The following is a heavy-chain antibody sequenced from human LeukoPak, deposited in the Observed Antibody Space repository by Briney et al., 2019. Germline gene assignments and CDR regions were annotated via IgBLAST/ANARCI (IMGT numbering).Heavy chain of an antibody. CDR1: GYTFTGYY. J-gene: IGHJ3*02. CDR2: INPNSGGT. CDR3: ATRNYYDSSGFDAFDI. Sequence: ASVKVSCKASGYTFTGYYMHWVRQAPGQGLECMGWINPNSGGTNYAQKFQGRVTMTRDTSISTAYMELSRLRSDDTAVYYCATRNYYDSSGFDAFDIWGQGTMVTVSS. D-gene: IGHD3-22*01. V-gene: IGHV1-2*02.